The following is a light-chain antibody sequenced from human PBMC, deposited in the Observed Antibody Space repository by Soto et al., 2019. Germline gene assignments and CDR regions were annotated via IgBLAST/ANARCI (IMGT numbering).Light chain of an antibody. V-gene: IGKV1-27*01. CDR1: QGIRNY. CDR3: TNYDSAPFT. Sequence: DIQMTQSPSSLSASVGDRVTITCRASQGIRNYLAWYQQKPGKVPELLIYAASTLQSGVPSRFSSGGSGTDFTSTISSLQPDDVTTQSCTNYDSAPFTFGPGTKVYI. CDR2: AAS. J-gene: IGKJ3*01.